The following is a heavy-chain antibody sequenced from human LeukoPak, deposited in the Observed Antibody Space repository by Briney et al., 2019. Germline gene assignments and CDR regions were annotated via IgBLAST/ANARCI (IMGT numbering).Heavy chain of an antibody. CDR1: GFTFSSNA. Sequence: PGGSLRLSCAASGFTFSSNAMSWVRQAPGKGVGWVSTISGNYGSTYYADSVKGRFTISRDNFKNTVFLRMNSLRAEDTAVYYCAKVVLLLTASDAFDFWGQGTKVTVSS. D-gene: IGHD2-21*02. J-gene: IGHJ3*01. CDR2: ISGNYGST. CDR3: AKVVLLLTASDAFDF. V-gene: IGHV3-23*01.